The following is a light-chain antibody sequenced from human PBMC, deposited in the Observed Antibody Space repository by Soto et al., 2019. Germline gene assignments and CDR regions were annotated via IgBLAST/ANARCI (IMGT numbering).Light chain of an antibody. J-gene: IGLJ1*01. CDR1: SGSIASNY. CDR3: QSYDSSTLYV. V-gene: IGLV6-57*04. CDR2: EDN. Sequence: NFMLTQPHSVSESPGKTVTISCTRSSGSIASNYVQWYQQRPGSAPTTVIYEDNQRPSGVPDRFSGSIDSSSNSASLTISGLKTEDEAVYYCQSYDSSTLYVFGTGTKLTVL.